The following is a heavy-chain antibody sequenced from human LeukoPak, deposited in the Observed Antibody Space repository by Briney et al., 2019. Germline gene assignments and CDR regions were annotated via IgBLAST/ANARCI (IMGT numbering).Heavy chain of an antibody. CDR3: AKGGYNGSGRRQEWYFDL. J-gene: IGHJ2*01. V-gene: IGHV3-30*18. Sequence: GGSLRPSSAAAGFTFSSDAMRWVRQPAGKGLEWMAVISYDGSSNNYDDAVKGRFTISRDNYKNTLYLQMNSMRAEDTAVYYCAKGGYNGSGRRQEWYFDLWGRGTLVTVSS. D-gene: IGHD3-10*01. CDR2: ISYDGSSN. CDR1: GFTFSSDA.